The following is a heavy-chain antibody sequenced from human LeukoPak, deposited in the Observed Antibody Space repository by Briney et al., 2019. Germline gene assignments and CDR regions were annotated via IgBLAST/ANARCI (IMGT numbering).Heavy chain of an antibody. V-gene: IGHV3-74*01. Sequence: GGSLILSCAASGVTISSYCRHWVRQPPGKRLVWFSRINSDGSSTSYADSVKGRFTISRDNAKNTLYLQMNSLRADDTAVYYCAREGAYDFSTYYGMDVWGQGTTVTVSS. D-gene: IGHD3-3*01. CDR1: GVTISSYC. CDR2: INSDGSST. CDR3: AREGAYDFSTYYGMDV. J-gene: IGHJ6*02.